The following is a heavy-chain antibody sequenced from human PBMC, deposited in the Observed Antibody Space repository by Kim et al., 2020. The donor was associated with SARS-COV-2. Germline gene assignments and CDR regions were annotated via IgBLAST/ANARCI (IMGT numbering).Heavy chain of an antibody. J-gene: IGHJ4*02. CDR1: GYTFLTSS. D-gene: IGHD3-16*01. V-gene: IGHV1-3*01. Sequence: ASVKVSCKASGYTFLTSSMHWVRQAPGQSLEWMGWINSDNGDTAYSRKFQGRVSITRDTSARTGYMELTTLTSEDTAVYFCVRQTTYGHFGDYWGQGTLVTVSS. CDR2: INSDNGDT. CDR3: VRQTTYGHFGDY.